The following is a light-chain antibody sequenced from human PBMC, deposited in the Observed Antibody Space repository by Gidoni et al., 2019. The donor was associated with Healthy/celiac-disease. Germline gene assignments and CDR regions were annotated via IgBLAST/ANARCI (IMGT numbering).Light chain of an antibody. CDR2: GAS. Sequence: IVLTHSPGPLSLSPGERATIICRASQSVSSSYLAWYQQKPGQAPRLLIYGASSRATGIPDRFSGSGSGTDFTLTISRLEPEDFAVYYCQQYGSSVWTFGQGTKVEIK. CDR1: QSVSSSY. V-gene: IGKV3-20*01. J-gene: IGKJ1*01. CDR3: QQYGSSVWT.